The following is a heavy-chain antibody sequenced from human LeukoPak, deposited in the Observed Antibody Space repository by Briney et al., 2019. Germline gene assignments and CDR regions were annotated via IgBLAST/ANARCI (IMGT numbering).Heavy chain of an antibody. D-gene: IGHD3-10*02. CDR2: ISSSRSII. CDR1: GFALSSYS. Sequence: GGSLRLSCAASGFALSSYSMNWVRQAPGKGLEWVSYISSSRSIIYYADSVKGRFTISRDNAKNSLYLQMNSLRAEDTAVYYCAELGITMIGGVWGKGTTVTISS. V-gene: IGHV3-48*01. CDR3: AELGITMIGGV. J-gene: IGHJ6*04.